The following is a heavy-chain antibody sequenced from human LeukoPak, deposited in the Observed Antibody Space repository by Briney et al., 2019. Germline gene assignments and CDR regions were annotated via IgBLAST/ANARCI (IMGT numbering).Heavy chain of an antibody. CDR2: INLSGGT. J-gene: IGHJ5*02. CDR1: GGSFSGYY. Sequence: SETPSLTCALSGGSFSGYYWSWVPDPPGKGLERRWEINLSGGTKYTPSPTSRVTISLDTSKNHLSLKLSSVSPPDTAVYYCAGGAPKAPPKIVVVPAATYLNCFDHWGQGTLVTVSS. V-gene: IGHV4-34*01. D-gene: IGHD2-2*01. CDR3: AGGAPKAPPKIVVVPAATYLNCFDH.